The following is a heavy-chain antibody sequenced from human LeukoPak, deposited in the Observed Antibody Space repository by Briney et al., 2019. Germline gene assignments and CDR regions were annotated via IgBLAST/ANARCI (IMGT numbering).Heavy chain of an antibody. Sequence: SETLSLTCTVSGGSISTGGYYWSWIRQPPGKGLEWIGYIYYSGSTNYNPSLKSRVTISVDTSKNQFSLKLSSVTAADTAVYYCARRLRARGYSGYDVPPGAFDIWGQGTMVTVSS. CDR3: ARRLRARGYSGYDVPPGAFDI. J-gene: IGHJ3*02. V-gene: IGHV4-61*08. CDR2: IYYSGST. CDR1: GGSISTGGYY. D-gene: IGHD5-12*01.